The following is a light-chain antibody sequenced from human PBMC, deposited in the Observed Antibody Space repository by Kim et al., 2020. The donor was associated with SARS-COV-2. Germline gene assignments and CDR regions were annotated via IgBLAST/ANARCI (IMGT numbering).Light chain of an antibody. V-gene: IGLV3-21*04. Sequence: SYELTQPPSVSVAPGKTARVSCGGNIIGSKSVHWYQQKSGQAPVLVIYYDSDRPSGIPERFSGSNSGNTATLTISRVEAWDEADYYCQVWDSSSVHSVVF. J-gene: IGLJ2*01. CDR2: YDS. CDR1: IIGSKS. CDR3: QVWDSSSVHSVV.